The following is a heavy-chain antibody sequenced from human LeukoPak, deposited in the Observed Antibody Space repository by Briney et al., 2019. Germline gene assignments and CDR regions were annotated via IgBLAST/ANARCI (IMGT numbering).Heavy chain of an antibody. V-gene: IGHV3-21*01. D-gene: IGHD4-17*01. CDR3: ARAGSHDGTVTPEDDAFDI. J-gene: IGHJ3*02. CDR1: GFTVSNNF. CDR2: ISSSSSYI. Sequence: GGSLRLSCAASGFTVSNNFMTWVRQAPGKGLEWVSSISSSSSYIYYADSVKGRFTISRDNAKNSLYLQMNSLRAEDTAVYYCARAGSHDGTVTPEDDAFDIWGQGTMVTVSS.